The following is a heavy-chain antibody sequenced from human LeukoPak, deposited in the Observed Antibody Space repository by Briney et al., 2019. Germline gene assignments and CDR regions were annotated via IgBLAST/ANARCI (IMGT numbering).Heavy chain of an antibody. Sequence: ASVKVSCKASGYTFTGYYMHWVRQAPGQGLEWMGWINPNSGGTNYAQKFQGRVTMTRDTSISTAYMELSRLRSDDTAVYYCARDRSGIAARPGSFGYWGQGTLVTVSS. D-gene: IGHD6-6*01. V-gene: IGHV1-2*02. J-gene: IGHJ4*02. CDR2: INPNSGGT. CDR3: ARDRSGIAARPGSFGY. CDR1: GYTFTGYY.